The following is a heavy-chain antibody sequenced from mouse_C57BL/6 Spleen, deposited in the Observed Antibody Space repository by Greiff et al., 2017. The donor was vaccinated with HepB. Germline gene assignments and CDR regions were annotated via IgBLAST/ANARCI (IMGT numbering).Heavy chain of an antibody. Sequence: VKLMESGPELVKPGASVKISCKASGYAFSSSWMNWVKQRPGKGLEWIGRIYPGDGDTNYNGKFKGKATLTADKSSSTAYMQLSSLTSEDSAVYFCARWGRRAMDYWGQGTSVTVSS. J-gene: IGHJ4*01. CDR2: IYPGDGDT. D-gene: IGHD1-1*01. V-gene: IGHV1-82*01. CDR1: GYAFSSSW. CDR3: ARWGRRAMDY.